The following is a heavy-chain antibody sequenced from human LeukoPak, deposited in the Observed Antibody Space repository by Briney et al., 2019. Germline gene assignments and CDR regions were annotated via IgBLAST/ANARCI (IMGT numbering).Heavy chain of an antibody. CDR3: AKEGEYSYGRPLDY. CDR1: GFTFSRYA. D-gene: IGHD5-18*01. V-gene: IGHV3-64*01. J-gene: IGHJ4*02. CDR2: ISSNGGST. Sequence: GGSLRLSCAASGFTFSRYAMHWVRQAPGKGLESVSAISSNGGSTYYANSVKGRFTISRDNSKNTLYLQMNSLRAEDTAVYYCAKEGEYSYGRPLDYWGQGTLVTVSS.